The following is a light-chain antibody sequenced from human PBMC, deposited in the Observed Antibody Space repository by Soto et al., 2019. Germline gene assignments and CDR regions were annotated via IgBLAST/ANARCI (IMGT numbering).Light chain of an antibody. CDR2: EVS. CDR3: FSFTTAWTHV. J-gene: IGLJ1*01. V-gene: IGLV2-14*01. CDR1: SSDVGAYNY. Sequence: QSALTQPASVSGSPGQSITISCTGTSSDVGAYNYVSWFQQHPGKAPTLIISEVSNRPSGVSNRFSGSKSGNAASLTISGLQAEDEADYFCFSFTTAWTHVFGPGTKVTVL.